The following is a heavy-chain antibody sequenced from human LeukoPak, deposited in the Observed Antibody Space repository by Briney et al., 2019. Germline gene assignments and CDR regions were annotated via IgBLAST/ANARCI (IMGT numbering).Heavy chain of an antibody. CDR3: ARGSIAYWNRIAASPLYYFDY. CDR1: GGTFSSYA. D-gene: IGHD6-6*01. CDR2: IIPILGIA. Sequence: GASVKVSCKASGGTFSSYAISWVRQAPGQGLEWMGRIIPILGIANYAQKFQGRVTITTDESTSTAYMELSSLRSEDTAVYYCARGSIAYWNRIAASPLYYFDYWGQGTLVTVSS. J-gene: IGHJ4*02. V-gene: IGHV1-69*04.